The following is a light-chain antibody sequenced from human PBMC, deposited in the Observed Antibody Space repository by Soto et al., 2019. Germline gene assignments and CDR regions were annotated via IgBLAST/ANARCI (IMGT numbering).Light chain of an antibody. CDR1: QSVGNL. V-gene: IGKV3-11*01. J-gene: IGKJ4*01. CDR2: EAS. Sequence: EIVLAQSPATLSLSPGERATLSCRASQSVGNLLAWYHQKPDQAPRLLIVEASTRATGVPVRIIGSGSGTDSTLTISSLYPEDFAVYYCQQYKTWPPHTFGGGTKVQIK. CDR3: QQYKTWPPHT.